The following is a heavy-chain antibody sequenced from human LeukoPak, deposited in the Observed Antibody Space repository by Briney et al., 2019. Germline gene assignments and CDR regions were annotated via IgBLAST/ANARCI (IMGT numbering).Heavy chain of an antibody. V-gene: IGHV3-15*01. CDR1: GFTFNTYS. Sequence: GGSLRLSCAASGFTFNTYSMNWVRQAPGKGLEWVGRIKSKTDGGTTDYAAPVKGRFTISRDDSKNTLYLQMNSLKTEDTAVYYCTTDRPTMPLDYWGQGTLVTVSS. J-gene: IGHJ4*02. CDR3: TTDRPTMPLDY. CDR2: IKSKTDGGTT. D-gene: IGHD5-12*01.